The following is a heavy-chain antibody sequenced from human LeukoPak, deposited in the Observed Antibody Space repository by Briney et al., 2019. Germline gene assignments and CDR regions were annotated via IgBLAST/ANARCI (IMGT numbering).Heavy chain of an antibody. J-gene: IGHJ4*02. Sequence: PSETLSLTCTVSGYSISSGYYWGWVRQPPGEGLEWIGIIYHSGSTYYNQSLKSRVTISVDTAKNQLYLKLNRVTAADTAVYYCARVGYSSSGNYYNDRGAFDYWGQGTLVTVSS. V-gene: IGHV4-38-2*02. D-gene: IGHD3-10*01. CDR1: GYSISSGYY. CDR3: ARVGYSSSGNYYNDRGAFDY. CDR2: IYHSGST.